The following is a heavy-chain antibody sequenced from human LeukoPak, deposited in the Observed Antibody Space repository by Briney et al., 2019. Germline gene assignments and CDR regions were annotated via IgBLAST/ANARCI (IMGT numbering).Heavy chain of an antibody. V-gene: IGHV3-66*01. CDR1: GFTVSSNY. J-gene: IGHJ6*03. CDR3: ARDVATMVRGVITKYYYYYMDV. D-gene: IGHD3-10*01. CDR2: IYSGGST. Sequence: PGGSLRLSCAASGFTVSSNYMSWVRQAPGKGLEWVSVIYSGGSTYYADSVKGRFIISRDNSKNTLYLQMNSLRAEDTAVYYCARDVATMVRGVITKYYYYYMDVWGKGTTVTISS.